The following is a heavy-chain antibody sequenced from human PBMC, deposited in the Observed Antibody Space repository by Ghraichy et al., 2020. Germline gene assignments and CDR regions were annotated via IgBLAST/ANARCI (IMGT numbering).Heavy chain of an antibody. D-gene: IGHD6-19*01. CDR3: ARGISASYAFDI. Sequence: GGSLRLSCAASGFTVSSNYMTWVRQAPGKGLEWVSVLFGGGSLYYADFVKGRFTISRDNSKNTLYLQMNSLRAEDTAVYYCARGISASYAFDIWGQGTMVTVSS. J-gene: IGHJ3*02. V-gene: IGHV3-66*02. CDR2: LFGGGSL. CDR1: GFTVSSNY.